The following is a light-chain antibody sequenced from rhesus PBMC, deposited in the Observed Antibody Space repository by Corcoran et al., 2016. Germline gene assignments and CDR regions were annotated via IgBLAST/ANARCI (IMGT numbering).Light chain of an antibody. V-gene: IGLV1-72*02. CDR3: SAWDSSLSGPI. Sequence: QSVLTQAPSASGAPGQSVTISCSGSSSNIGSNYVSWYQQLSGKAPKLLIYNHNQRPSGVPDRFSGSKSGTSASLAISGLQSDDEADYYCSAWDSSLSGPIFGAGTRLTVL. CDR2: NHN. J-gene: IGLJ1*01. CDR1: SSNIGSNY.